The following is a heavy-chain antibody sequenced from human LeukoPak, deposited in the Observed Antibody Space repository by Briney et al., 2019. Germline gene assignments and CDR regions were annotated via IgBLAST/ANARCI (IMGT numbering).Heavy chain of an antibody. CDR3: ARVAKERVGGVYYFDY. D-gene: IGHD1-1*01. Sequence: PAGSLRLSCAASGFTFSDYDMHWVRQATGKGLEWVSAIGTAGDTYYTGSVKGRFTISRENAKNSLYLQMNSLRAGDTAVYYCARVAKERVGGVYYFDYWGQGTLVTVSS. J-gene: IGHJ4*02. CDR2: IGTAGDT. CDR1: GFTFSDYD. V-gene: IGHV3-13*01.